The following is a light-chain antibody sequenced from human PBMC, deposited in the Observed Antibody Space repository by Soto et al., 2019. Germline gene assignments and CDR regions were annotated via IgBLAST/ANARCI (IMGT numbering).Light chain of an antibody. CDR2: GAS. Sequence: EILMTQSPGTLSLSPGERATLSCRASQSVSSSYLAWYQQKPGQAPRLLIYGASSRATGIPDRFSGSGSGTDFTLTISRLEPEDFAVYYCQQYGSSQITFGQGTRLETK. J-gene: IGKJ5*01. CDR3: QQYGSSQIT. CDR1: QSVSSSY. V-gene: IGKV3-20*01.